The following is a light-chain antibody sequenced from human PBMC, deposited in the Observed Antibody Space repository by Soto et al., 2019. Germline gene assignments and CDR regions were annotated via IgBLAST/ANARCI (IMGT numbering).Light chain of an antibody. CDR2: DAS. V-gene: IGKV1-5*01. J-gene: IGKJ5*01. Sequence: DIQMTQSPSTLSGSVGDRVTITCRASQSIGTWLAWYQHRPGKAPSLLIYDASTLRSGVPSRFSGSGSGTEFTLTISSLQADDFATYYCQQSDTYPLTFGQGTRLEIK. CDR1: QSIGTW. CDR3: QQSDTYPLT.